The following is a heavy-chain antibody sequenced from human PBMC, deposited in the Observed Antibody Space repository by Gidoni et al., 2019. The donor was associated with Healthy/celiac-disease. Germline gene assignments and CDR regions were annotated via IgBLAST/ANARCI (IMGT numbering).Heavy chain of an antibody. CDR3: AKDRVPICSAGSCYSDY. J-gene: IGHJ4*02. CDR1: GFTFGSYA. D-gene: IGHD2-15*01. Sequence: VRLLESGGNWVQPGGAPRPSGAASGFTFGSYAMAWVRQAPGKGLEWVSGISASGNNRYYADSVKCRFTISRDNSKNAVYLQMSSLRGEDTAIYYCAKDRVPICSAGSCYSDYWGQGTQVTVSS. CDR2: ISASGNNR. V-gene: IGHV3-23*01.